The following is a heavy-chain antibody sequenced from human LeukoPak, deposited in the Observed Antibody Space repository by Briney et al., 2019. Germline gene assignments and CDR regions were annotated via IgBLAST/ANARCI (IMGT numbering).Heavy chain of an antibody. J-gene: IGHJ5*02. CDR1: GGSVGSVGFY. CDR3: ARGFGAGNYYYGWFDP. V-gene: IGHV4-39*07. CDR2: IYYSGST. Sequence: SETLSLTCTVSGGSVGSVGFYWGWIRQPPGKGLEWIGSIYYSGSTYYNPSLKSRVTISVDTSKNQFSLKLSSVTAADTAVYYCARGFGAGNYYYGWFDPWGQETLVTVSS. D-gene: IGHD3-10*01.